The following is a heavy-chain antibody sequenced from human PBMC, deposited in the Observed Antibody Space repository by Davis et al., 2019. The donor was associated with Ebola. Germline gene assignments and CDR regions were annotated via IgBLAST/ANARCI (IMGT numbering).Heavy chain of an antibody. J-gene: IGHJ6*02. CDR3: ARGEYSGYDWPVSAYNYGMDV. V-gene: IGHV3-21*01. CDR2: ISSSSSYI. CDR1: GFTFSSYS. Sequence: GESLKISCAASGFTFSSYSMNWVRQAPGKGLEWVSSISSSSSYIYYADLVKGRFTISRDNAKNSLYLQMNSLRAEDTAVYYCARGEYSGYDWPVSAYNYGMDVWGQGTTVTVSS. D-gene: IGHD5-12*01.